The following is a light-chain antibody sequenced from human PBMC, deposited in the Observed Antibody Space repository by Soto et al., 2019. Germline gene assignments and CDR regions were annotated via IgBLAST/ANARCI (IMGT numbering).Light chain of an antibody. CDR3: QQYGTSPT. CDR2: GAS. CDR1: QSLITRY. J-gene: IGKJ5*01. V-gene: IGKV3-20*01. Sequence: EIVLTQSPGTLSLFPGERATLSCRASQSLITRYLAWYQQKPGQAPRLLIYGASSRATGIPDRFSGSGSGTDFTLTTSRLESEHFAVYYCQQYGTSPTFGQGTRLEI.